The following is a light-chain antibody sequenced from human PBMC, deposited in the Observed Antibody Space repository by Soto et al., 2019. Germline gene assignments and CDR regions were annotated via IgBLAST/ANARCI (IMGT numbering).Light chain of an antibody. CDR3: QQRSNWLWT. Sequence: EIVLTQSPATLSLSPGERATLSCRASQSVSSYLAWYQQNPGQAHRLLIYDASNRATGIPARFSGSGSGTDFTLTISSLEPEDFAVYYCQQRSNWLWTFGQGTKVEIK. V-gene: IGKV3-11*01. CDR2: DAS. CDR1: QSVSSY. J-gene: IGKJ1*01.